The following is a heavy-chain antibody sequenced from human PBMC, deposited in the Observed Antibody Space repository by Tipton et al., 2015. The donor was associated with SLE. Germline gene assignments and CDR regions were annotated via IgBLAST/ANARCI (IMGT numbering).Heavy chain of an antibody. Sequence: SLRLSCAASGFTFDDYAMHWVRQAPGKGLEWVSGISWNSGGRGYADSVKGRFTISRDNAKNSLYLQMNSLRPEDTALYYCAKDGGWEGPDYYYYMDVWGKGTTVTVSS. V-gene: IGHV3-9*01. CDR2: ISWNSGGR. CDR1: GFTFDDYA. CDR3: AKDGGWEGPDYYYYMDV. D-gene: IGHD6-19*01. J-gene: IGHJ6*03.